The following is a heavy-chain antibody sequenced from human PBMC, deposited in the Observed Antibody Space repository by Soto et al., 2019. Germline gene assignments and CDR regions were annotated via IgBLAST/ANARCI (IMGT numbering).Heavy chain of an antibody. D-gene: IGHD1-1*01. CDR2: IYYSGST. J-gene: IGHJ3*02. CDR1: GGSVSSGSYY. V-gene: IGHV4-61*01. CDR3: ANTGTALSAFDI. Sequence: QVQLQESGPGLVKPSETLSLTCTVSGGSVSSGSYYWSWIRQPQGKGLEWIGYIYYSGSTNYNPSLKSRVTISVDTSKNPFPLKLSSVTTAATAVYYCANTGTALSAFDIWGQGTMVTVSS.